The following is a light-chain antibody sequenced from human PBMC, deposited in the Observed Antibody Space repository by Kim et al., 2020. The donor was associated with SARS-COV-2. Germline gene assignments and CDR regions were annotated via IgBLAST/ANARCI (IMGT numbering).Light chain of an antibody. CDR2: GKN. Sequence: SSELTQDPAVSVVLGQTVRITCQGDSLRSYYASWYQQKPGQAPVLVIYGKNNRPSWIPDRFSGSSSGNTASLTITGAQAEDEADYYCNSRDSSGNHLGVFGGGTQLTVL. CDR3: NSRDSSGNHLGV. V-gene: IGLV3-19*01. CDR1: SLRSYY. J-gene: IGLJ2*01.